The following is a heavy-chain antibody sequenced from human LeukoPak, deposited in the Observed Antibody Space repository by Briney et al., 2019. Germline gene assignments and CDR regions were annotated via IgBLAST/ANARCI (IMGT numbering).Heavy chain of an antibody. Sequence: SVKVSCKASGGTFSSYAISWVRQAPGQGLEWMGGIIPIFGTANYAQKFQGRVTITADESTSTAYMELSSLRSEDTAVYYCASTVTSDILVVPAAIAWFDPWGQGTLVTVSS. CDR1: GGTFSSYA. J-gene: IGHJ5*02. V-gene: IGHV1-69*01. D-gene: IGHD2-2*01. CDR2: IIPIFGTA. CDR3: ASTVTSDILVVPAAIAWFDP.